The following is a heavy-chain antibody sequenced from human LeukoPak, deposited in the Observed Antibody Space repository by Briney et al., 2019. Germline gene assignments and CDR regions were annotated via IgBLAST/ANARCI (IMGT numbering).Heavy chain of an antibody. V-gene: IGHV1-18*04. J-gene: IGHJ3*02. CDR2: ISAYNGNT. CDR3: ARDGYQLLLDAFDI. D-gene: IGHD2-2*01. CDR1: GYTFTSYG. Sequence: ASVKASCKASGYTFTSYGISWVRQAPGQGLEWMGWISAYNGNTNYAQKLQGRVTMTTDTSTSTAYMELRSLRSGDTAVYYCARDGYQLLLDAFDIWGQGTMVTVSS.